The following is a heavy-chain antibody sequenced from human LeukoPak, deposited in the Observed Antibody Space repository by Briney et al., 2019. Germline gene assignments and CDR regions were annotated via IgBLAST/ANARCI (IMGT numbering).Heavy chain of an antibody. D-gene: IGHD3-3*01. V-gene: IGHV3-20*04. J-gene: IGHJ4*02. CDR1: GFTFDDYD. Sequence: PGGSLRLSCAASGFTFDDYDMTWVRQAPGKGLEWVSGINWTGGTIGYADSVKGRFTISRDNAKNSLYLQMNSLRAEDTALYYCARGFLEWSFDYWGQGTLVTVSS. CDR2: INWTGGTI. CDR3: ARGFLEWSFDY.